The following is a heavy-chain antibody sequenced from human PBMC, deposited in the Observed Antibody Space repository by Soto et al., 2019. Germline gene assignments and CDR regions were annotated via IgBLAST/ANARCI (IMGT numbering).Heavy chain of an antibody. D-gene: IGHD2-2*01. CDR3: ARHVPYCSDTSHCAYGMDV. J-gene: IGHJ6*02. V-gene: IGHV4-39*01. CDR2: IYYSGST. CDR1: GGSISSSSYY. Sequence: SETLSLTCTVSGGSISSSSYYWGWIRQPPGKGLEWIGSIYYSGSTYYNPSLKSRVTISVDTSKNQFSLKLSSVTAADTAVYYCARHVPYCSDTSHCAYGMDVWGQGTTVTVS.